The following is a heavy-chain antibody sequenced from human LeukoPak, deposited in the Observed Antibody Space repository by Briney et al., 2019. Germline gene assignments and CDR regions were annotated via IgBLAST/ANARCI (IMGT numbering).Heavy chain of an antibody. D-gene: IGHD3/OR15-3a*01. V-gene: IGHV3-48*03. J-gene: IGHJ3*01. CDR1: GFTFSSYE. CDR3: AKEPGDWPGAF. CDR2: ISSSGSTI. Sequence: GGSMRLACAASGFTFSSYEMNWVRQAPGKGLEWVSYISSSGSTIYYADSVKGRFTISRDNAKNSLYLQMNSLRAEDTAVYYCAKEPGDWPGAFWGQGKMVTVSS.